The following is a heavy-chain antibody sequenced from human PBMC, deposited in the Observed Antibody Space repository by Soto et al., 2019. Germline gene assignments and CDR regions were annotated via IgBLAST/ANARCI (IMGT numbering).Heavy chain of an antibody. CDR3: ARDTAMVTGYYYGMDV. J-gene: IGHJ6*01. Sequence: SETLSLTCTVSGGSISSYYWSWIRQPPGKGLEWIGYIYYSGSTNYNPSLKSRVTISLDTSKNQFSLKLSSVTAADTAVYYCARDTAMVTGYYYGMDVWGQGTKVTVSS. V-gene: IGHV4-59*01. CDR2: IYYSGST. CDR1: GGSISSYY. D-gene: IGHD5-18*01.